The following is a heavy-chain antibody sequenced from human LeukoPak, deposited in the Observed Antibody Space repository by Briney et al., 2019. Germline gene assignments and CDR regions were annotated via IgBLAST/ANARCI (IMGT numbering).Heavy chain of an antibody. CDR3: AREVVDIVATSRFDP. Sequence: ASVKVSCRASGYTFTSYGITWVRQAPGQGLEWMGWISGYNGKTNYGQKLQGRVTMTTDTPTNTAYMELRSPRSDDSAVYYCAREVVDIVATSRFDPWGQGTLVTVSS. J-gene: IGHJ5*02. CDR1: GYTFTSYG. D-gene: IGHD5-12*01. V-gene: IGHV1-18*01. CDR2: ISGYNGKT.